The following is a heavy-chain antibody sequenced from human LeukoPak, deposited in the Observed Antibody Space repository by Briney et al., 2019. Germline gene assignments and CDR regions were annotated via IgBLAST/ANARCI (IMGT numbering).Heavy chain of an antibody. V-gene: IGHV4-4*09. CDR1: GDSVSSGY. J-gene: IGHJ1*01. Sequence: SETLSLSCTVSGDSVSSGYWTWIRQSPGKGLEWIGYISDSGITDYNPSLKSRLTISVDTSNNKFSLNLHSVTAADTAVYYCAGRGHRYSRDWGQGILVTVCS. D-gene: IGHD2-15*01. CDR3: AGRGHRYSRD. CDR2: ISDSGIT.